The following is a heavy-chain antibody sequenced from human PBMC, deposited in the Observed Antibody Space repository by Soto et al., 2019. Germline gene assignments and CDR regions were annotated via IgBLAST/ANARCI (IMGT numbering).Heavy chain of an antibody. CDR1: GYTFTGYY. J-gene: IGHJ5*02. CDR2: INPNSGGT. D-gene: IGHD4-17*01. V-gene: IGHV1-2*02. CDR3: ARDKATVTTYDPRFSRPQGFGR. Sequence: GASVKVSGKASGYTFTGYYMHWVRQAPGQGLEWMGWINPNSGGTNYAQKFQGRVTMTRDTSISTAYMELSRLRSDDTAVYYCARDKATVTTYDPRFSRPQGFGRCGQGTLVTVSS.